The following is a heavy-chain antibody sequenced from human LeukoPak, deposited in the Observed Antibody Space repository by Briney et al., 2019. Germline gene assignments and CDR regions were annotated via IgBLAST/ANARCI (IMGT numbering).Heavy chain of an antibody. J-gene: IGHJ4*02. CDR3: AKDNTFGDFNFFDY. V-gene: IGHV3-9*01. D-gene: IGHD3-3*01. CDR1: GFTFDDYA. Sequence: GGSLRLSCAASGFTFDDYAMHWVWQAPGKGLEWVSGISWNSDSIGYADSVKGRFTISRDNAKNSLYLQMNSLRAEDTALYYCAKDNTFGDFNFFDYWGQGTLVTVSS. CDR2: ISWNSDSI.